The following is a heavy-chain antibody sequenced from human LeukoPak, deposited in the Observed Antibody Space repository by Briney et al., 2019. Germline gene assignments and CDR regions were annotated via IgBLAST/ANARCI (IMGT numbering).Heavy chain of an antibody. CDR1: GFTFSSYS. CDR2: ISSSSSYI. V-gene: IGHV3-21*01. J-gene: IGHJ3*02. CDR3: ARAGDCSSTSCLDAFDI. D-gene: IGHD2-2*01. Sequence: GGSLRLSCAASGFTFSSYSMNWVRQAPGKGLEWVSSISSSSSYIYYADSVKGRFTISRDNAKNSLYLQMNSLRAEDTAVYYCARAGDCSSTSCLDAFDIWGQGTMVTVSS.